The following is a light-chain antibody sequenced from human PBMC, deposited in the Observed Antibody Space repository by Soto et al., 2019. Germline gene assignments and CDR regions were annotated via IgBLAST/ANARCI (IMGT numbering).Light chain of an antibody. CDR3: QQYDYSRT. Sequence: DIQLTQSPSTLSASVGDRVTITCRASQSVSSWLAWYQQKPGKAPKLLIFDVSNLESGVPSRFSGSGSGTESTLTINSLHFDDFATYYCQQYDYSRTFGQGTKLEIK. J-gene: IGKJ1*01. CDR2: DVS. V-gene: IGKV1-5*01. CDR1: QSVSSW.